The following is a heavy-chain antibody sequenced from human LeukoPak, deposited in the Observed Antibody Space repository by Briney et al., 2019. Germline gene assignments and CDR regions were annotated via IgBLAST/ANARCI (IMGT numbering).Heavy chain of an antibody. D-gene: IGHD6-19*01. CDR3: ARARAVAVANWFDP. CDR2: INPNSGGT. CDR1: GYTFTSYD. J-gene: IGHJ5*02. V-gene: IGHV1-2*02. Sequence: ASVKVSCKASGYTFTSYDINWVRQAPGQGLEWMGWINPNSGGTNYAQKFQGRVTMTRDTSISTAYMELSRLRSDDTAVYYCARARAVAVANWFDPWGQGTLVTVSS.